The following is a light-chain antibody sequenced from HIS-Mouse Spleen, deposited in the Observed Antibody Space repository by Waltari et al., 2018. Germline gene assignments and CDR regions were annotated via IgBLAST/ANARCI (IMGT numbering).Light chain of an antibody. CDR2: EDS. CDR1: ALPKKY. CDR3: YSTDSSGNHRI. Sequence: SYELTQPPSVSVSPGQTARITCSGDALPKKYAYWYQQKSGQAHVLVINEDSKRPSGIPERFSGSSPGTMATLTISGAQVEDEADYYCYSTDSSGNHRIFGTGTKVTVL. V-gene: IGLV3-10*01. J-gene: IGLJ1*01.